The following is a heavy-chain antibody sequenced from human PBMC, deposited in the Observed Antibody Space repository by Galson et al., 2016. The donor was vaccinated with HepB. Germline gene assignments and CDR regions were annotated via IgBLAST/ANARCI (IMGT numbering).Heavy chain of an antibody. V-gene: IGHV1-69*13. D-gene: IGHD5-18*01. Sequence: SVKVSCKASGGPFRTFAISWVRQAPGQGLEWMGGVIPIFGTSNYAQNFQGRLTITADDSTNTAYMELSGLTSDDTAVYYCARDHVDTSLLNYAFDIWGQGTMVTVSS. CDR1: GGPFRTFA. CDR3: ARDHVDTSLLNYAFDI. CDR2: VIPIFGTS. J-gene: IGHJ3*02.